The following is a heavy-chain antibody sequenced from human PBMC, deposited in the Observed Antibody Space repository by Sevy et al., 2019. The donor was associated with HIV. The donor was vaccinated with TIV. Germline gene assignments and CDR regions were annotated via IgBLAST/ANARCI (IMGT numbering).Heavy chain of an antibody. V-gene: IGHV3-48*02. D-gene: IGHD2-15*01. CDR3: ASYRGGDDAFDI. J-gene: IGHJ3*02. CDR2: ISGSSSTI. CDR1: GFTFSSYT. Sequence: GGSLRLSCAASGFTFSSYTMNWVRQAPGKGLEWVSYISGSSSTIYYADSVKGRFTISRDNAKNSLYLQMNSLRDEDTAVYYCASYRGGDDAFDIWGQGTMVTVSS.